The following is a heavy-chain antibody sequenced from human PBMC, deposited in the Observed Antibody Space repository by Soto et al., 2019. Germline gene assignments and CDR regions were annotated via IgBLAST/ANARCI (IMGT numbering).Heavy chain of an antibody. J-gene: IGHJ6*02. CDR2: INPIFGTA. CDR1: GGTFSSYA. Sequence: SVKVSCKASGGTFSSYAISWVRQAPGQGLEWMGGINPIFGTANYAQKFQGRVTITADESTSTAYMELSSLRSEDTAVYYCATFPGITGTTRGFYYYYGMDVWGQGTTVTVSS. D-gene: IGHD1-7*01. V-gene: IGHV1-69*13. CDR3: ATFPGITGTTRGFYYYYGMDV.